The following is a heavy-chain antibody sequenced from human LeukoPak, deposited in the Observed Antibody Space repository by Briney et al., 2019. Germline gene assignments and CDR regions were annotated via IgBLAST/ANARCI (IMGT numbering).Heavy chain of an antibody. J-gene: IGHJ4*02. D-gene: IGHD5-18*01. V-gene: IGHV4-39*07. CDR1: GGSISSSSYY. Sequence: SETLSLTCTVSGGSISSSSYYWGWIRQPPGKGLEWIGSIYYSGSTYYNPSLKSRVTTSVDASKNQFSLKLSSVTAADTAVYYCARDRGLHTAMFNWGQGTLVTVSS. CDR3: ARDRGLHTAMFN. CDR2: IYYSGST.